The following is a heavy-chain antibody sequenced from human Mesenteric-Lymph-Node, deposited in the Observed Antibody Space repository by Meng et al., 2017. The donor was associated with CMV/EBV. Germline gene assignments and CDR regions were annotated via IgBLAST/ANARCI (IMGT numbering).Heavy chain of an antibody. Sequence: GESLKISCAASGFTFSSYAMSWVRQAPGKGLEWVSLVSTSGGSTYYADSVKGRFTISRDNSKNTVFLQMNSLRAEDTAVYYCAKGSSRHPAFDIWGQGTMVTVSS. V-gene: IGHV3-23*01. CDR3: AKGSSRHPAFDI. CDR1: GFTFSSYA. J-gene: IGHJ3*02. CDR2: VSTSGGST.